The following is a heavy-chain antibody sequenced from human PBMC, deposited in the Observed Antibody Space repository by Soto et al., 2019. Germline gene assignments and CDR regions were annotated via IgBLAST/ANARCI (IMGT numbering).Heavy chain of an antibody. CDR3: ARDPLSLRIAVGMAFDI. CDR2: ISSSSSTI. D-gene: IGHD6-19*01. CDR1: GFTFSSYS. V-gene: IGHV3-48*02. J-gene: IGHJ3*02. Sequence: GGSLRLSCPASGFTFSSYSMNWVRQAPGKGLEWVSYISSSSSTIYYADSVKGRFTISRDNAKNSLYLQMNSLRDEDTAVYYCARDPLSLRIAVGMAFDIWGQGTMVTVSS.